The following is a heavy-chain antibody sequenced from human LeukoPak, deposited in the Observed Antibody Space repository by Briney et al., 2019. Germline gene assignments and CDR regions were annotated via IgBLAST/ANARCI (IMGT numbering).Heavy chain of an antibody. V-gene: IGHV3-30-3*01. CDR3: AGSPGGWYYFHY. J-gene: IGHJ4*02. CDR1: GFTFSSYA. CDR2: ISYDGSNK. D-gene: IGHD2-15*01. Sequence: TGGSLRLSCAASGFTFSSYAMHWVRQAPGKGLEGVAVISYDGSNKYYADSVKGRFTISGDNSKNTLFLQMNSLRAEDTAVYYCAGSPGGWYYFHYWGQGTLVTVSS.